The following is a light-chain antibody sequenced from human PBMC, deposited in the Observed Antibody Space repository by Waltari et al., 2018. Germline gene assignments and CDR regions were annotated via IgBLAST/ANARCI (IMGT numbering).Light chain of an antibody. V-gene: IGLV2-11*01. CDR2: DVM. CDR1: SSDVGGYNY. CDR3: CSYADNSCVI. Sequence: QSALTQPRSVSGSPGQSVTISCTGTSSDVGGYNYVSWYQQHPGKAPKLIIYDVMKRPSGVPDRFSGSKSGNTASLTISGLQAEDEADYYCCSYADNSCVIFGGGTQLTVL. J-gene: IGLJ2*01.